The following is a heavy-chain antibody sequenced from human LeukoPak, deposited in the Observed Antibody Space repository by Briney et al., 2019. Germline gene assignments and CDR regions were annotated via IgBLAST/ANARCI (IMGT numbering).Heavy chain of an antibody. D-gene: IGHD6-6*01. CDR3: ARYSSSSGGAAYYLDY. Sequence: GGSLRLSCAASGFTFSSYSMNWVRQAPGKGLEWVSSISSSSSYIYYADSVKGRFTISRDNAKNILYLQINSLRSEDTAVYYCARYSSSSGGAAYYLDYWGHGTLVTVSS. CDR2: ISSSSSYI. V-gene: IGHV3-21*01. J-gene: IGHJ4*01. CDR1: GFTFSSYS.